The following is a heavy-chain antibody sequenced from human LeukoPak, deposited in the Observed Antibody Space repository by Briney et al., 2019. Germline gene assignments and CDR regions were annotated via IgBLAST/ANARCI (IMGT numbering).Heavy chain of an antibody. CDR3: AKDPHIVVVTAIPY. CDR1: GFTFSSYA. J-gene: IGHJ4*02. V-gene: IGHV3-23*01. Sequence: RGSLRLSCAASGFTFSSYAMSWVRQAPGKGLEWVSAISGSGGSTYYADSVKGRFTISRDNSKNTLYLQMNSLRAEDTAVYYCAKDPHIVVVTAIPYWGQGTLVTVSS. CDR2: ISGSGGST. D-gene: IGHD2-21*02.